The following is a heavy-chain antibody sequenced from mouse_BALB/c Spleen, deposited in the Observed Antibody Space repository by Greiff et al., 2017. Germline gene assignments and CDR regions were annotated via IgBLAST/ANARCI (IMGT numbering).Heavy chain of an antibody. Sequence: DVMLVESGGGLVKLGGSLKLSCAASGFTFSSYYMSWVRQTPEKRLELVAAINSNGGSTYYPDTVKGRFTISRDNAKNTLYLQMSSLKSEDTALYYCARRYGNYYAMDYWGQGTSVTVSS. V-gene: IGHV5-6-2*01. CDR3: ARRYGNYYAMDY. J-gene: IGHJ4*01. D-gene: IGHD2-10*02. CDR2: INSNGGST. CDR1: GFTFSSYY.